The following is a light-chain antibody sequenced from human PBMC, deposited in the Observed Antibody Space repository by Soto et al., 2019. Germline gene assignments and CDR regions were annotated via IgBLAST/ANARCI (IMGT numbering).Light chain of an antibody. V-gene: IGLV2-14*01. CDR3: SSYTSSSTPYV. CDR1: SSDVGGYNY. Sequence: QSALTQPASVSGSPGHSITISCPGTSSDVGGYNYVSWYQQHPGKAPKLMIYEVSNRPSGVSNRFSGSKSGNTVSLTISGLQAEDEADYYCSSYTSSSTPYVFGTGTKVTVL. CDR2: EVS. J-gene: IGLJ1*01.